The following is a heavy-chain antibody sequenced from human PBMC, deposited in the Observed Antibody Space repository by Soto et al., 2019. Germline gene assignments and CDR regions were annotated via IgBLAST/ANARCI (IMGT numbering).Heavy chain of an antibody. V-gene: IGHV4-59*08. CDR1: GGSISSYY. Sequence: SETLCLTCTVSGGSISSYYWSWIRPPPGKGLEWIGYIYYSGSTNYNPSLKSRVTISVDTSKNQFSLKLSSVTAADTAVYYCARQNYSSGWFDFDYWGQGTLVTVSS. J-gene: IGHJ4*02. CDR3: ARQNYSSGWFDFDY. CDR2: IYYSGST. D-gene: IGHD6-19*01.